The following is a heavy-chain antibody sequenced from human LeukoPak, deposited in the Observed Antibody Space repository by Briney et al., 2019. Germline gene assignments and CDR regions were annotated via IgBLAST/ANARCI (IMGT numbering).Heavy chain of an antibody. D-gene: IGHD5-12*01. CDR2: ISSSSSYI. Sequence: GGSLRLSCAASGFTFSSYEMNWVRQAPGKGLEWVSSISSSSSYIYYADSVKGRFTISRDNAKNSLYLQMNSLRAEDTAVYYCARGRRIVATPRDYYYYMDVWGKGTTVTVSS. CDR1: GFTFSSYE. CDR3: ARGRRIVATPRDYYYYMDV. V-gene: IGHV3-21*01. J-gene: IGHJ6*03.